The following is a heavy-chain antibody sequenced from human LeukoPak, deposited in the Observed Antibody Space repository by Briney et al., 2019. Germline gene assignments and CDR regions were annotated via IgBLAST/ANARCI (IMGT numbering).Heavy chain of an antibody. Sequence: GESLRLSCAASGFTFSNACMSWVRQAPGKGLEWVGRIKSKTGGGATDYAAPVKGRFTISRDDSKNTLYLQMNSLKTEDTAVYYCTTHLMGSYYTPFDYWGQGTLVTVSS. CDR3: TTHLMGSYYTPFDY. CDR2: IKSKTGGGAT. D-gene: IGHD3-10*01. V-gene: IGHV3-15*01. J-gene: IGHJ4*02. CDR1: GFTFSNAC.